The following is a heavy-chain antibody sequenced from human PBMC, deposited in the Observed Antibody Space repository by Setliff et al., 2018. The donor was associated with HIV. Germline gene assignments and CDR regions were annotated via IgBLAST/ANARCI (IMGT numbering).Heavy chain of an antibody. Sequence: SETLSLTCSVSGGSVSGHYWSWIRQPPGKGLEWIGSMYSSGGNTYNPSLKSRVTISVDTSKNQFSLKLSSVTAADTAVYYCARWYNDDSTGSHMDVWGKGTTVTVSS. J-gene: IGHJ6*03. CDR1: GGSVSGHY. CDR3: ARWYNDDSTGSHMDV. V-gene: IGHV4-59*02. D-gene: IGHD3-22*01. CDR2: MYSSGGN.